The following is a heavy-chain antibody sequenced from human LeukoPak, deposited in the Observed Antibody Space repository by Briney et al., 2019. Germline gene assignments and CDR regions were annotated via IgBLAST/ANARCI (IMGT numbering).Heavy chain of an antibody. CDR2: IYSGGST. CDR1: GFTVNKNF. Sequence: GGSLRLSCAVSGFTVNKNFMSGVRQAPGKGLEWVSVIYSGGSTYYADSVKGRFTISRDNSKNTLYLQMNSLRVEDTDVYYCARGLVTDYWGQGTLVTVSS. V-gene: IGHV3-66*01. J-gene: IGHJ4*02. D-gene: IGHD2-21*02. CDR3: ARGLVTDY.